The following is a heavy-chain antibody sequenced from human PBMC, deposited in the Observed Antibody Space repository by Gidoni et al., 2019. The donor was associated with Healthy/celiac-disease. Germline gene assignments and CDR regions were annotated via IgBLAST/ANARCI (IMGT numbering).Heavy chain of an antibody. CDR1: GYSFTSYW. CDR2: IYPGDSDT. Sequence: EVQLVQSGAEVKKPGESPKISCKGSGYSFTSYWIGWVRQMPGKGLEWMGIIYPGDSDTRYSPSFQGQVTISADKSISTAYLQWSSLKASDTAMYYCARLRQNPRLRYFDWLFPTYFDYWGQGTLVTVSS. J-gene: IGHJ4*02. D-gene: IGHD3-9*01. V-gene: IGHV5-51*01. CDR3: ARLRQNPRLRYFDWLFPTYFDY.